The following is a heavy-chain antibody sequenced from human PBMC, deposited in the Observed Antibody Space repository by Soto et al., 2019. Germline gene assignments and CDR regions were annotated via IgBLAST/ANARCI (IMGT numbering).Heavy chain of an antibody. CDR1: GYTLTELS. D-gene: IGHD3-9*01. CDR3: ATGRPQTYYDILTGYSSGYYFDY. J-gene: IGHJ4*02. Sequence: ASVKVSCKVSGYTLTELSMHWVRQAPGKGLEWMGGFDPEDGETIYAQKFQGRVTMTEDTSTDTAYMELSSLRSEDTAVYYCATGRPQTYYDILTGYSSGYYFDYWGQGTLVTVSS. V-gene: IGHV1-24*01. CDR2: FDPEDGET.